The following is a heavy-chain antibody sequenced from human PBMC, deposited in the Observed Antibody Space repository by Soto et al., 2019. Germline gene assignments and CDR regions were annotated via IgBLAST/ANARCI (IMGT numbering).Heavy chain of an antibody. D-gene: IGHD2-2*01. Sequence: GGSLRLSCAASGFTFNSYAMSWVRQAPGKGLEWVSAISGSGGSTYYADSVKGRFTISRDNSKNTLYLQMNSLRAEDTAVYYCAKDWGVVVPAAAWFDPWGQGTLVTVSS. CDR3: AKDWGVVVPAAAWFDP. V-gene: IGHV3-23*01. CDR1: GFTFNSYA. J-gene: IGHJ5*02. CDR2: ISGSGGST.